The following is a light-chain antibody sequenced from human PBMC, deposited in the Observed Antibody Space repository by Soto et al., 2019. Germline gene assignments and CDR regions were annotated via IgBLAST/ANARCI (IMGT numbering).Light chain of an antibody. J-gene: IGKJ2*01. V-gene: IGKV3-20*01. CDR2: GAS. CDR3: QQYGRSPRT. CDR1: QSVSSSY. Sequence: IVLTQSPGTLSLSPGERATLSCRASQSVSSSYLAWYQQKPGQAPRLLIYGASTRATAITDRFSGSGSGTDFSLIVSRLEPEDFAVYYCQQYGRSPRTFGQGTNLEI.